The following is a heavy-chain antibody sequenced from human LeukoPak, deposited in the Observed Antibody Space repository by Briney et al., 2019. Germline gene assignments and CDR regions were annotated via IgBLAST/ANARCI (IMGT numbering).Heavy chain of an antibody. V-gene: IGHV1-46*01. CDR3: AGYYYDSSGDLGYFQH. CDR2: INPSGGST. CDR1: GYTFTSYY. D-gene: IGHD3-22*01. J-gene: IGHJ1*01. Sequence: GASVKVPCKASGYTFTSYYMHWVRQALGQGLEWMGIINPSGGSTSYAQKFQGRVTMTRDMSTSTVYMELSSLRSEDTAVYYCAGYYYDSSGDLGYFQHWGQGTLVTVSS.